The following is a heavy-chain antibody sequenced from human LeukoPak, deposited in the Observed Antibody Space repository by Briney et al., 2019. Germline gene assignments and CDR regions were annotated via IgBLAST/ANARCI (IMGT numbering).Heavy chain of an antibody. CDR3: ASERDYGASNAFDM. J-gene: IGHJ3*02. D-gene: IGHD4-17*01. CDR1: GFTFSSYG. CDR2: IRYDGSSS. Sequence: PGGSLRLSCAASGFTFSSYGMHWVRQAPGKGLEWVAFIRYDGSSSYYADSVKGRFTISRDNSKNTLYLQMNSLRPEDTAVYYCASERDYGASNAFDMWGRGTMVTVSS. V-gene: IGHV3-30*02.